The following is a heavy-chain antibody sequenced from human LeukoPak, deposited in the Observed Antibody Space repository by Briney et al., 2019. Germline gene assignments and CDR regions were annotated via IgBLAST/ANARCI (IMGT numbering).Heavy chain of an antibody. V-gene: IGHV1-18*01. J-gene: IGHJ4*02. D-gene: IGHD3-9*01. CDR3: ATPNPYDILTGYYNMDY. CDR1: GYTFTSYG. Sequence: GASVKVSCKASGYTFTSYGISWVRQAPGQGLEWMGWISAYNGNTNYAQKLQGRVTMTTDTSTSTAYMELRSLRSDDTAVYYCATPNPYDILTGYYNMDYWGQGTLVTVSS. CDR2: ISAYNGNT.